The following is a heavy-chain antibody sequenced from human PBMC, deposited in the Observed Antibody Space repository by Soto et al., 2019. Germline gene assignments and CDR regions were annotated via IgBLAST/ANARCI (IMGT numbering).Heavy chain of an antibody. V-gene: IGHV3-11*01. CDR2: ISSSGSTI. J-gene: IGHJ6*03. CDR1: GFTFSDYY. CDR3: ARNALGEYYYYYMDV. Sequence: GGSLRLSCAASGFTFSDYYMSWIRQAPGKGLEWVSYISSSGSTIYYADSVKGRFTISRDNAKNSLYLQMNSLRAEDTAVYYCARNALGEYYYYYMDVWGKGTTVTVSS. D-gene: IGHD1-1*01.